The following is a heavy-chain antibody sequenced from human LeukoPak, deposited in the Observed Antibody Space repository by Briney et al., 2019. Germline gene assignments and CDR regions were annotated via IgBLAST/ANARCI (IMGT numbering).Heavy chain of an antibody. CDR3: ARDVYYDSSPGGGMDV. V-gene: IGHV3-21*01. CDR1: GFTFSSYS. Sequence: GGSLRLSCAASGFTFSSYSMNWVRQAPGKGLEWVSSISSSSSYIYYADSVKGRFTISRDNAKNSLYLQMNSLRAEDTAVYYCARDVYYDSSPGGGMDVWGQGTTVTVSS. CDR2: ISSSSSYI. D-gene: IGHD3-22*01. J-gene: IGHJ6*02.